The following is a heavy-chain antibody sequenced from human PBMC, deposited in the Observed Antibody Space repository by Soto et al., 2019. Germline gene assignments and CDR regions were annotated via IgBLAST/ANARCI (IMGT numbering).Heavy chain of an antibody. CDR2: ISGSGGST. CDR3: AKADIVVVPAFDY. J-gene: IGHJ4*02. Sequence: GGSLRLSCAASEFTFSSYAMSCVRQAPGKGLEWVSAISGSGGSTYYADSVKGRFTISRDNSKNTLYLQMNSLRAEDTAVYYCAKADIVVVPAFDYWGQGTLVTVSS. D-gene: IGHD2-2*01. CDR1: EFTFSSYA. V-gene: IGHV3-23*01.